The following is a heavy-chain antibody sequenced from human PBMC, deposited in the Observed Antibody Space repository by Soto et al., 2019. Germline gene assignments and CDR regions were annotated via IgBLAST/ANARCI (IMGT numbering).Heavy chain of an antibody. J-gene: IGHJ6*02. CDR2: ISSSSSYI. CDR1: GFTFSSYS. V-gene: IGHV3-21*01. Sequence: GGSLRLSCAASGFTFSSYSMNWVRQAPGKGLEWVSSISSSSSYIYYADSVKGRFTISRDNAKNSLYLQMNSLRAEDTAVYYCARDYDYYYYGSWSYPGYYGMDVWGQGTTVTVSS. CDR3: ARDYDYYYYGSWSYPGYYGMDV. D-gene: IGHD3-10*01.